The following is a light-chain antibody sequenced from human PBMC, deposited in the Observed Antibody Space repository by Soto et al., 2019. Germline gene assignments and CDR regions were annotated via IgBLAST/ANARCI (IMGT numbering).Light chain of an antibody. J-gene: IGLJ2*01. V-gene: IGLV2-11*01. CDR3: CSYVGSNTGV. CDR1: ISDVAGYNY. CDR2: DVT. Sequence: QSVLTQPRSVSGSPGQSVTISCTGTISDVAGYNYVSWYQHHPGKAPKLLISDVTKRPSWVPDRFSGSKSGSTASLTISELQAEDEADYYCCSYVGSNTGVFGGGTKVTVL.